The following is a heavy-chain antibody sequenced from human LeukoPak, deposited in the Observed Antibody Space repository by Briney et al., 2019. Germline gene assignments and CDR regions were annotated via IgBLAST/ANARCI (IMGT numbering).Heavy chain of an antibody. J-gene: IGHJ4*02. CDR3: ARKRGQGLDY. CDR1: GASISSDYYS. V-gene: IGHV4-30-4*01. D-gene: IGHD3-16*01. CDR2: IYYSGST. Sequence: SETLSLTCTVSGASISSDYYSWSWIRQPPGKGLEWIGYIYYSGSTSYNPSLKSRLTISIDTSKNQFSLKLSSVTAADTAVDYCARKRGQGLDYLGQGTLVTVSS.